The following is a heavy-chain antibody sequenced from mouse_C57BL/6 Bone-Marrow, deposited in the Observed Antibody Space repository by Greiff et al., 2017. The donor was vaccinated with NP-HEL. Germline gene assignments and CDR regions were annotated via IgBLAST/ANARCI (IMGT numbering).Heavy chain of an antibody. J-gene: IGHJ2*01. V-gene: IGHV1-72*01. Sequence: QVQLQQPGPELAKPGPSVKLSCKASGYTFTSYWMHWVKQRPVRGLEWIARIDPNSGGTKYNQKFKSKATLTVDKPSSTAYMQLSSLTSEDSAVYYCASTAQATRLGYWGEGTTVTVS. CDR3: ASTAQATRLGY. CDR2: IDPNSGGT. CDR1: GYTFTSYW. D-gene: IGHD3-2*02.